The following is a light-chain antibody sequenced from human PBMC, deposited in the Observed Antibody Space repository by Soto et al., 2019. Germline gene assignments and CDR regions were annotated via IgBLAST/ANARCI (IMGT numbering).Light chain of an antibody. CDR1: QGVSNY. V-gene: IGKV1-33*01. Sequence: DIQMTQSPSSLSASVGDRVTITCQASQGVSNYLNWYQQKPGKAPKLLIYDATNLERGVPSRFSGSGSGTDFTFTISSLQPEDIATYYCQQYDTLLTFGGGTKVEIK. CDR3: QQYDTLLT. CDR2: DAT. J-gene: IGKJ4*01.